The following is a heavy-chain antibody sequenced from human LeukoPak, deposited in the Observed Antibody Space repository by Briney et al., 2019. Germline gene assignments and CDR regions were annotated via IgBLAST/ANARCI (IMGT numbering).Heavy chain of an antibody. V-gene: IGHV3-21*01. J-gene: IGHJ4*02. CDR1: GFTFSSYS. D-gene: IGHD3-22*01. CDR3: ARELPYSSGYYFDY. CDR2: ISSSSSCI. Sequence: GGSLRLSCAASGFTFSSYSMNWVRQAPGKGLEWVSSISSSSSCIYYADSVKGRFTISRDNAKNSLYLQMNSLRAEDTAVYYCARELPYSSGYYFDYWGQGTLVTVSS.